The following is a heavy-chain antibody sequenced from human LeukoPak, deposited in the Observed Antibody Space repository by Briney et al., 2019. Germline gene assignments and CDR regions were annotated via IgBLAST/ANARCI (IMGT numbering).Heavy chain of an antibody. D-gene: IGHD2/OR15-2a*01. J-gene: IGHJ3*02. CDR1: GFTFSSYS. Sequence: PGGSLRLSCAASGFTFSSYSMNWVRQPPGKGLEWIGEINHSGSTNYNPSLKSRVTISVDTSKNQFSLKLSSVTAADTAVYYCARGGPIREYDAFDIWGQGTMVTVSS. CDR3: ARGGPIREYDAFDI. V-gene: IGHV4-34*01. CDR2: INHSGST.